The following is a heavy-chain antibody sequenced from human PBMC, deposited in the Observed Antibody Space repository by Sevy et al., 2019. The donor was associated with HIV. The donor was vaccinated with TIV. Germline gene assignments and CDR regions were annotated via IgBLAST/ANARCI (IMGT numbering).Heavy chain of an antibody. CDR3: AKGGGGVVVTASPNIYYYGMDV. Sequence: GGSLRLSCAASGFTFSSYGMHWVRQAPGKGLEWVAVISYDGSNKYYADSVKGRFTISRDNSKNTLYLQMNSLRAEDKAVYYCAKGGGGVVVTASPNIYYYGMDVWGQGTTVTVSS. CDR1: GFTFSSYG. J-gene: IGHJ6*02. D-gene: IGHD2-21*02. CDR2: ISYDGSNK. V-gene: IGHV3-30*18.